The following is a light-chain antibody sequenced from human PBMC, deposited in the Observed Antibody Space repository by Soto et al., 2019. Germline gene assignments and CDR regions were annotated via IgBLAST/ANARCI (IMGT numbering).Light chain of an antibody. CDR3: QQRSNWLYT. CDR1: QRVSSY. CDR2: DAS. V-gene: IGKV3-11*01. Sequence: EIVLTQSPATLSLSPGERATLACRASQRVSSYLAWYQQKPGQAPRILIYDASNRATGIPARFSGSGSGTDFTLTISSLAPEDFAVYYCQQRSNWLYTFGQGTKLEIK. J-gene: IGKJ2*01.